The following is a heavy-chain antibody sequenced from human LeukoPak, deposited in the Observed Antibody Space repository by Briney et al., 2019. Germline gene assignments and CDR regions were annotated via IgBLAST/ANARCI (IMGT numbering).Heavy chain of an antibody. CDR2: IYSCGST. J-gene: IGHJ4*02. V-gene: IGHV3-53*01. Sequence: GGSLRLSCAASGFTVSSNYMSWVRQAPGKGLEWVSAIYSCGSTYYADSVKGRFTTSRDNSKNTVYRQMNSLRAEDTAVYYCARDTDYGGDYWGQGTLVTVSS. CDR1: GFTVSSNY. CDR3: ARDTDYGGDY. D-gene: IGHD4-23*01.